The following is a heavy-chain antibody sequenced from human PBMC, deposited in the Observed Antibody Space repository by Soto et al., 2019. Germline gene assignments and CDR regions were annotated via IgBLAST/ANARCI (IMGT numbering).Heavy chain of an antibody. CDR3: AREMGPALRMDV. CDR2: IIPLFLTL. CDR1: RGTISSYT. V-gene: IGHV1-69*13. J-gene: IGHJ6*02. Sequence: ASVKVSFKASRGTISSYTVNWVRQAPGQGLEWMGGIIPLFLTLNYAQKFQGRVTTAADESMTTVYMELDSLKSDDTAVYYCAREMGPALRMDVWGQGTTVTVSS. D-gene: IGHD2-8*01.